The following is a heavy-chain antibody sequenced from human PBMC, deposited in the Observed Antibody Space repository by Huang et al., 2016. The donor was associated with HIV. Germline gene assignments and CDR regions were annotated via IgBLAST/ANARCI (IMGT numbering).Heavy chain of an antibody. J-gene: IGHJ4*02. CDR3: ARLAYCAGDCYSGHYYFDY. V-gene: IGHV4-39*01. D-gene: IGHD2-21*02. CDR1: GGSISSSGYY. CDR2: IYYSGST. Sequence: QLQLQESGPGLVKPSETLSLTCTVSGGSISSSGYYWGWIRQPPGQGLQWIANIYYSGSTYSNPSLKSRVTISVDTSKNKFSLRLSSVTAADTAVYYCARLAYCAGDCYSGHYYFDYWGQGTLVTVSS.